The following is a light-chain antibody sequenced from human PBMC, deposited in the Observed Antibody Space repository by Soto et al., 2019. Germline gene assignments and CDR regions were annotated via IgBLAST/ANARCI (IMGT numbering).Light chain of an antibody. V-gene: IGKV1-33*01. CDR1: QDINIY. CDR3: QQYGNLPLT. Sequence: DIQMTQSPTSLSAFVGGRVTITCQASQDINIYLNWYQQKPGKAPKLLIYDASNLATGVPSRFSGRRSETDFTISISSLQPEDIATYCCQQYGNLPLTFGGGTKVEI. CDR2: DAS. J-gene: IGKJ4*01.